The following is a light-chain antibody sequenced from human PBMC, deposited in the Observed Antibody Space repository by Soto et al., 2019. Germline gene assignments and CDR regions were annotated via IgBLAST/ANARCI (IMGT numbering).Light chain of an antibody. CDR2: EVS. V-gene: IGLV2-8*01. CDR1: SNDIGDYDY. J-gene: IGLJ1*01. Sequence: QSVLAQPPSASGPPGQSVTISCTGTSNDIGDYDYVSWYQQHPGKAPKLMIFEVSNRPSGVPDRFSGSKSGNTASLTVSGLQAEDEADYYCFSYAGRNNFVFGTGTKLTVL. CDR3: FSYAGRNNFV.